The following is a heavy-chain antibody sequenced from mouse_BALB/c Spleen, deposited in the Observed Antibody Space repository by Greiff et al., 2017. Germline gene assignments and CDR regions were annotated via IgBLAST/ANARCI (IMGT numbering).Heavy chain of an antibody. CDR2: INPDSSTI. V-gene: IGHV4-1*02. CDR1: GFDFSRYW. Sequence: EVQGVESGGGLVQPGGSLKLSCAASGFDFSRYWMSWVRQAPGKGLEWIGEINPDSSTINYTPSLKDKFIISRDNAKNTLYLQMSKVRSEDTALYYCARPGYYGSPGFAYWGQGTLVTVSA. CDR3: ARPGYYGSPGFAY. D-gene: IGHD1-2*01. J-gene: IGHJ3*01.